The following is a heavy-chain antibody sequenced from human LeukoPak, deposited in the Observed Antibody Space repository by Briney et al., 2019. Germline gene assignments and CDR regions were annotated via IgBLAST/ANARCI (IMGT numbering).Heavy chain of an antibody. CDR2: IYSGGST. D-gene: IGHD4-17*01. CDR1: GFTVSSNY. J-gene: IGHJ6*02. Sequence: PGGSLRLSCAASGFTVSSNYMSWVRQAPGKGLEWVSVIYSGGSTYYAGSVKGRFTISRDNSKNTLYLQMNSLRAEDTAVYYCARAPVTYPYYGMDVWGQGTTVTVSS. V-gene: IGHV3-66*01. CDR3: ARAPVTYPYYGMDV.